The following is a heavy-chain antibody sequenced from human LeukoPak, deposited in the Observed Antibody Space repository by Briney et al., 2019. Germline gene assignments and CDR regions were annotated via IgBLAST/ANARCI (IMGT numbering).Heavy chain of an antibody. D-gene: IGHD1-26*01. CDR3: AQRAYTGSYYSAFDI. V-gene: IGHV1-8*01. CDR2: MSPNSGNT. CDR1: GYTFTSYD. J-gene: IGHJ3*02. Sequence: ASVKVSCKASGYTFTSYDINWVRQATGQGLEWMGWMSPNSGNTGYAQKFQGRVTMTRNTSISTAYMELSSLRSEDTAVYYCAQRAYTGSYYSAFDIWGQGTVVTISS.